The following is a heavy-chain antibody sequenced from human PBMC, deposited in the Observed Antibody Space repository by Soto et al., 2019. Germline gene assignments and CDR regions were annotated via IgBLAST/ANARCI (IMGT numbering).Heavy chain of an antibody. CDR3: NRHGGYEDYYYGMDV. J-gene: IGHJ6*02. Sequence: EVQLVESGGGLVQPGGSLKLSCAASGFTFSGSAMHWVRQASGKGLEWVGRIRSKANSYATAYAASVKGRFTISRDDSKNTAYLQMNSLKTEDTAVYYCNRHGGYEDYYYGMDVWGQGTTVTVSS. CDR2: IRSKANSYAT. D-gene: IGHD3-16*01. CDR1: GFTFSGSA. V-gene: IGHV3-73*02.